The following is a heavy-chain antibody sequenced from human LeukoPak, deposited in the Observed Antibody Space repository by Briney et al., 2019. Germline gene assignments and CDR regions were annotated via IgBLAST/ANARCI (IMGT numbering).Heavy chain of an antibody. J-gene: IGHJ4*02. D-gene: IGHD3-22*01. CDR1: GGSISSYY. Sequence: SETLSLTCSVSGGSISSYYWSWIRQPPGKGLEWIGEINHSGSTNYNPSLKSRVTISVDTSKNQFSLKLSSVTAADTAVYYCARDPTYYYDSSGSNHREYFDYWGQGTLVTVSS. CDR2: INHSGST. CDR3: ARDPTYYYDSSGSNHREYFDY. V-gene: IGHV4-34*01.